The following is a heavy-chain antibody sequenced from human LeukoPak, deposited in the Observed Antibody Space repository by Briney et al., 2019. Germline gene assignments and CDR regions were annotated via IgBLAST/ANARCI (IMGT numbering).Heavy chain of an antibody. V-gene: IGHV4-34*01. CDR3: ARRYVLRYFDWLFDY. Sequence: SETLSLTCAVYGGSFSGYYWSWIRQPPGKGLEWIGEINHSGSTNYNPSLESRVTISVDTSKNQFSLKLSSVTAADTAVYYCARRYVLRYFDWLFDYWGQGTLVTVSS. J-gene: IGHJ4*02. CDR2: INHSGST. CDR1: GGSFSGYY. D-gene: IGHD3-9*01.